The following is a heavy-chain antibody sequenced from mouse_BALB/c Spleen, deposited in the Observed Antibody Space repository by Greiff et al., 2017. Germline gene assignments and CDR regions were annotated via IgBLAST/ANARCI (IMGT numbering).Heavy chain of an antibody. J-gene: IGHJ2*01. V-gene: IGHV5-6-5*01. CDR3: ARGPFITTVVYYFDY. CDR2: ISSGGST. D-gene: IGHD1-1*01. Sequence: EVKLVESGGGLVKPGGSLKLSCAASGFTFSSYAMSWVRQTPEKRLEWVASISSGGSTYYPDSVKGRFTISRDNARNILYLQMSSLRSEDTAKYYCARGPFITTVVYYFDYWGQGTTLTVSS. CDR1: GFTFSSYA.